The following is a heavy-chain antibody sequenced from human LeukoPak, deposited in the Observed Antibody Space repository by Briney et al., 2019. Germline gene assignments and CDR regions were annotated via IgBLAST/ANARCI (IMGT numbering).Heavy chain of an antibody. CDR2: IYSGGST. CDR1: GYTFSSYW. V-gene: IGHV3-53*01. D-gene: IGHD2-2*01. Sequence: GGSLRLSCAGSGYTFSSYWMHWVRQAPGKGLEWVSVIYSGGSTYYADSVKGRFTISRDNSKNTLYLQMNSLRAEDTAVYYCARGGVYCSSTSCPFDYWGQGTLVTVSS. J-gene: IGHJ4*02. CDR3: ARGGVYCSSTSCPFDY.